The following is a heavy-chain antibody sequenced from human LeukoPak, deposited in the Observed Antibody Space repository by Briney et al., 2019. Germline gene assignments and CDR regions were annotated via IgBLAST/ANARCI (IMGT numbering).Heavy chain of an antibody. CDR2: INPNSGGT. CDR1: GYTFTGYY. CDR3: ARDVKKGNDAFDI. V-gene: IGHV1-2*02. J-gene: IGHJ3*02. Sequence: ASVKVSCKDSGYTFTGYYMHWVRQAPGQGLEWMGWINPNSGGTNYAQKFQGRVTMTRDTSISTAYMELSRLRSDDTAVYYCARDVKKGNDAFDIWGQGTMVTVSS.